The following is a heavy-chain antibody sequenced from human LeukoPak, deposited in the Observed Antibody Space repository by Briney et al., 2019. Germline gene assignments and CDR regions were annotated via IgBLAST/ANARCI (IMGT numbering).Heavy chain of an antibody. CDR1: GGSISSGSYY. J-gene: IGHJ4*02. CDR3: AREYGDFDY. D-gene: IGHD4-17*01. CDR2: IYTSGST. V-gene: IGHV4-61*02. Sequence: SQTLSLTCTVSGGSISSGSYYWSWIRQPAGKGLEWIGRIYTSGSTNYNPSLKSRVTISVDTSKNQFSLKLSSVTAADTAVYYCAREYGDFDYWGQGTLATVSS.